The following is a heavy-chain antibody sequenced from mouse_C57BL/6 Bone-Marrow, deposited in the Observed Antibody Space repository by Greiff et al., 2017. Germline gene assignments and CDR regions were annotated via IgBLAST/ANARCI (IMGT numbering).Heavy chain of an antibody. Sequence: VQLQQPGAELVKPGASVKLSCKASGYTFTSYWMHWVKQRPGQGLEWIGMIHPNSGSTNYNEKFKSKATLTVDKSSSTAYMQLSSLTSEDSAVYYCARRPIYYYGSSLYYFDYWGQGTTLTVSS. D-gene: IGHD1-1*01. CDR1: GYTFTSYW. V-gene: IGHV1-64*01. J-gene: IGHJ2*01. CDR2: IHPNSGST. CDR3: ARRPIYYYGSSLYYFDY.